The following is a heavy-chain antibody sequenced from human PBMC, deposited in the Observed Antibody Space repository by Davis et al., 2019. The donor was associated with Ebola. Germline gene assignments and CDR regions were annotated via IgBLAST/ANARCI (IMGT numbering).Heavy chain of an antibody. CDR3: AREVAATHYYYYYGMDV. CDR1: GSTFSSYR. Sequence: SLNTSCAASGSTFSSYRMCLLRQAPGTGLEWVANIKQDGSEKYYVDSVKGRFTISRDNAKNSLSLQMNSLRAEDTAVYYCAREVAATHYYYYYGMDVWGQGTTVTVSS. J-gene: IGHJ6*01. CDR2: IKQDGSEK. V-gene: IGHV3-7*01. D-gene: IGHD2-15*01.